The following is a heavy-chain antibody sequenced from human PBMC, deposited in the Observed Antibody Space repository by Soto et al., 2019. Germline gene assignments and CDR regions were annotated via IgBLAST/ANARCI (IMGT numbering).Heavy chain of an antibody. V-gene: IGHV3-21*01. Sequence: GGSLRLSCAASGFTFSSYSMNWVRQAPGKGLEWVSSISSSSSYIYYADSVKGRFTISRDNAKNSLYLQMNSLRAEDTAVYYCARGLYYYDSSGYYSPWGQGTPVTVSS. J-gene: IGHJ5*02. CDR2: ISSSSSYI. CDR3: ARGLYYYDSSGYYSP. CDR1: GFTFSSYS. D-gene: IGHD3-22*01.